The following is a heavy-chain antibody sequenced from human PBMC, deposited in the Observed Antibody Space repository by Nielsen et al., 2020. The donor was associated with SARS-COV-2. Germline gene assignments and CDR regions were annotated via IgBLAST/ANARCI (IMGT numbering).Heavy chain of an antibody. V-gene: IGHV3-30-3*01. Sequence: GGSLRLSCAASGFTFSSYAMHWVRQAPGKGLEWVAVISYDGSNKYYADSVKGRFTISRDNAKNSLYLQMNSLRAEDTALYYCAKDSIAVAGTIDYWGQGTLVTVSS. D-gene: IGHD6-19*01. J-gene: IGHJ4*02. CDR2: ISYDGSNK. CDR1: GFTFSSYA. CDR3: AKDSIAVAGTIDY.